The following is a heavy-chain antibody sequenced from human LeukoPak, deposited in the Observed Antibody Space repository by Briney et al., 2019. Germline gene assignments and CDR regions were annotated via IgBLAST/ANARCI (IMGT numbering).Heavy chain of an antibody. Sequence: LAGGSLRLSCAASGFTFSSYAMSWVRQAPGKGLEWVSVISGSGGSTYYADSVKGRFTISRDNSKNTLYLQMNSLRAEDTAVYYCARIDIVATSYAFDIWGQGTMVTVSS. CDR3: ARIDIVATSYAFDI. V-gene: IGHV3-23*01. CDR2: ISGSGGST. CDR1: GFTFSSYA. J-gene: IGHJ3*02. D-gene: IGHD5-12*01.